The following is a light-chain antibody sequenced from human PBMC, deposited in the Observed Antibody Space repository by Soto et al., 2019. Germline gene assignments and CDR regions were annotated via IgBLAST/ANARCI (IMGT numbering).Light chain of an antibody. Sequence: EVVMTQSPATLYLSPWEVATLSCRVSQGSGDTLAWYQQKPGQTPSLLIYDTSIRATGVPARFSGRRSGAEFTLTISSLQSEDFAVYYCQQYVHRPLTCGGGTKGESK. J-gene: IGKJ4*01. CDR3: QQYVHRPLT. V-gene: IGKV3-15*01. CDR2: DTS. CDR1: QGSGDT.